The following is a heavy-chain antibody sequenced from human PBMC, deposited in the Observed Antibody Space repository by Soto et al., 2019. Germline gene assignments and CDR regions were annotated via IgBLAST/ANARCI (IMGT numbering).Heavy chain of an antibody. CDR1: GGTFSSYT. Sequence: QVQLVQSGAEVKKPGSSVKVSCKASGGTFSSYTISWVRQAPGQGLEWMGRIIPILGIANYAQKFQGRVTITADKSTSTAYMELSSLRSEDTAVYYCARDLGYCSSTSCRYGWFDPWGQGTLVTVSS. D-gene: IGHD2-2*01. J-gene: IGHJ5*02. CDR2: IIPILGIA. V-gene: IGHV1-69*08. CDR3: ARDLGYCSSTSCRYGWFDP.